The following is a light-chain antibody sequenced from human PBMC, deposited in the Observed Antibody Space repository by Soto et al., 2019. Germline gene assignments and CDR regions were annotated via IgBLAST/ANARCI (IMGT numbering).Light chain of an antibody. CDR3: QKYNSSPNT. CDR2: AAS. V-gene: IGKV1-27*01. J-gene: IGKJ2*01. Sequence: DVQMTQSPSSLSASVGDRVTITCRASRDISSSLAWYQQKPGKVHKLMIYAASTLHAGVQSRFSGIGSGTFFTLTINSLQPENVATSYCQKYNSSPNTFGRGTRLEIK. CDR1: RDISSS.